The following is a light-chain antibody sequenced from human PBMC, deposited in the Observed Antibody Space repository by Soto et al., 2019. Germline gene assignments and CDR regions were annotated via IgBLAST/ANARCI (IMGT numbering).Light chain of an antibody. V-gene: IGKV3-15*01. CDR1: QSVSSN. Sequence: EIVMTQSPATLSVSPGERATLSCRASQSVSSNLAWYQQKPGQAPRLLIYGASTRATGIPARFSGSGSGTEFTLTISSLQSEEFAVYYCQQYNNWPSWTFGHGTKVEIK. CDR3: QQYNNWPSWT. CDR2: GAS. J-gene: IGKJ1*01.